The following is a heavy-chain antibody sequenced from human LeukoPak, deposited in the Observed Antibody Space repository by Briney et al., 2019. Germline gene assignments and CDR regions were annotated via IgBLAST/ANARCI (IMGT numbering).Heavy chain of an antibody. V-gene: IGHV3-74*01. J-gene: IGHJ4*02. CDR2: INSDGSST. D-gene: IGHD3-22*01. Sequence: GGSLRLSCAASEFTFSSYWMHWVRQAPGKGLVWVSRINSDGSSTTYADSVKGRFTISRDNAKNTLYLQMNSLRAEDTAVYYCATSRDSSGVDWGQGNLVTVSS. CDR1: EFTFSSYW. CDR3: ATSRDSSGVD.